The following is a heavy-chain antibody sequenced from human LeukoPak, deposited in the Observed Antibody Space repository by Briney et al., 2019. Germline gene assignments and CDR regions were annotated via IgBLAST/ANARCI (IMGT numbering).Heavy chain of an antibody. V-gene: IGHV4-59*01. J-gene: IGHJ5*02. CDR3: ARERSLTNWFDP. CDR2: IYSTGST. Sequence: SETLFLTCSVFGGSIGYYYWSWIRQSPGKGLEWICYIYSTGSTNYNPSLQSRVTMSLDTSRNQFSLHLSSVTAADTAVYYCARERSLTNWFDPWGQGTLVTAS. CDR1: GGSIGYYY.